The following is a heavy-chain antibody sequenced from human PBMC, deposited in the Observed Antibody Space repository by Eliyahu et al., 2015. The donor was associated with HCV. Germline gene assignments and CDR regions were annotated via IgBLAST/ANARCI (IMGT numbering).Heavy chain of an antibody. V-gene: IGHV2-5*01. Sequence: QITLKESGPTLVKPTQTLTLTCTFSGFSLGTSGVAVGWIRQPPGKALEWLALIYWNDDKRYSPSLKSRLTITKDTSKNQVVLRMANMDPVDTATYYCVHIYCSGGTCFPFDYWGQGTLVTVSS. D-gene: IGHD2-15*01. CDR3: VHIYCSGGTCFPFDY. CDR2: IYWNDDK. J-gene: IGHJ4*02. CDR1: GFSLGTSGVA.